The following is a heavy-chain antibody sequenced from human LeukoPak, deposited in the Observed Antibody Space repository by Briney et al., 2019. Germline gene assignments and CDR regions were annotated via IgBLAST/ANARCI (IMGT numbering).Heavy chain of an antibody. V-gene: IGHV4-34*01. CDR3: ARAWLVLFDY. CDR1: GGSFSGYY. D-gene: IGHD6-19*01. Sequence: SETLSLTCAVYGGSFSGYYWSWIRQPPGKGLEWIGEINHSGSTNYNPSLKSRVTISVDTSKNQFSLKPSSVTAADTAVYYCARAWLVLFDYWGQGTLVTVSS. CDR2: INHSGST. J-gene: IGHJ4*02.